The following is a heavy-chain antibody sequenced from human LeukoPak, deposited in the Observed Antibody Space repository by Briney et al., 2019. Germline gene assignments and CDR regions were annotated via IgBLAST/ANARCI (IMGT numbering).Heavy chain of an antibody. V-gene: IGHV4-59*12. CDR1: GGSISSYY. D-gene: IGHD5-12*01. CDR2: IYYSGST. J-gene: IGHJ6*02. Sequence: SETLSLTCTVSGGSISSYYWSWIRQPPGKGLEWIGYIYYSGSTNYNPSLKSRVTISVDKSKNQFSLKLSSVTAADTAVYYCARDRGYSGSTIEGDYYYGMDVWGQGTTVTVSS. CDR3: ARDRGYSGSTIEGDYYYGMDV.